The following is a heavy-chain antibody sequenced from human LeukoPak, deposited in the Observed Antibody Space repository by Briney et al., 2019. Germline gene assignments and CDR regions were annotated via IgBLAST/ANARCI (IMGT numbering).Heavy chain of an antibody. J-gene: IGHJ3*02. CDR1: GFTFSSYD. V-gene: IGHV3-48*01. Sequence: GGSLRLSCAASGFTFSSYDMNWVRQAPGKGLEWVSYISRSSSIIYYADSVKGRFTISRNNAKSSLYLQMNSLRAEDTAVYYCARAKRNAFDIWGQGTMVTVSS. CDR3: ARAKRNAFDI. CDR2: ISRSSSII.